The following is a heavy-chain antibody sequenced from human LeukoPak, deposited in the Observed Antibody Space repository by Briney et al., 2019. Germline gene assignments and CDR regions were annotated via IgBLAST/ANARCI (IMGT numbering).Heavy chain of an antibody. CDR3: AKDQGYYGSGSYKEYFQH. J-gene: IGHJ1*01. CDR1: GFTFSSYA. D-gene: IGHD3-10*01. Sequence: GGSLRLSCAASGFTFSSYAMTWVRQAPGKGLEWVSAISGSGDSTYYADSVKGRFTTSRDNSKNTLYLQMNSLRAEDTAVYYCAKDQGYYGSGSYKEYFQHWGQGTLVTVSS. V-gene: IGHV3-23*01. CDR2: ISGSGDST.